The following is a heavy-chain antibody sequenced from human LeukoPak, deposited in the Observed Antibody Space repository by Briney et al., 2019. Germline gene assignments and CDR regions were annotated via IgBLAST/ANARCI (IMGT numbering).Heavy chain of an antibody. CDR2: MNPNSGNT. V-gene: IGHV1-8*01. CDR1: GYTFTSYD. D-gene: IGHD3-16*01. Sequence: GASVKVSCEASGYTFTSYDINWVRQATGQGLEWMGWMNPNSGNTGYAQKFQGRVTMTRNTSISTAYMELSSLRSEDTAVDYCARGPDYVWGSSPLFDYWGQGTLVTVSS. CDR3: ARGPDYVWGSSPLFDY. J-gene: IGHJ4*02.